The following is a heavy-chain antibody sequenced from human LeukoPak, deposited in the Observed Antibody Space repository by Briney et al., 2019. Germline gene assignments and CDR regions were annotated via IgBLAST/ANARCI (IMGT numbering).Heavy chain of an antibody. D-gene: IGHD6-13*01. CDR1: GYSISSDYY. CDR2: IYQSGST. V-gene: IGHV4-38-2*01. Sequence: SETLSLTCAVSGYSISSDYYWGWIRQPPGKGLEWIRSIYQSGSTHYNPSLKSRVTISVDTSENQFSLKLNSVTAADTAVYYCARNSSWYFDFWGQGTLVTVSS. J-gene: IGHJ5*01. CDR3: ARNSSWYFDF.